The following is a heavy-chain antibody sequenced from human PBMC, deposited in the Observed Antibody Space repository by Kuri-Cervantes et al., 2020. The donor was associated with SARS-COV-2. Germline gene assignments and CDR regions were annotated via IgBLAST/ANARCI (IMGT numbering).Heavy chain of an antibody. J-gene: IGHJ4*02. V-gene: IGHV3-21*06. CDR3: ARDRVGVHDC. CDR2: ISSSSSYI. Sequence: GESLKISCAASGFTFSSYSMNWVRQAPGKGLEWVSSISSSSSYIYCADSVKGRFTISRDNSRNSLFLQMNSLRTEDTAIYYCARDRVGVHDCWGQGTLVTVSS. D-gene: IGHD2-21*01. CDR1: GFTFSSYS.